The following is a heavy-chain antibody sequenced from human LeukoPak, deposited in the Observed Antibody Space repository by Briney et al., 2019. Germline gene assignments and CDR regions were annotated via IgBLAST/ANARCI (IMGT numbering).Heavy chain of an antibody. CDR3: ARVGTTVTTSSAFDI. D-gene: IGHD4-11*01. J-gene: IGHJ3*02. CDR2: IYYSGST. V-gene: IGHV4-39*07. Sequence: SETLSLTCTVSGGSISSSSYYWGWIRQPPGKGLEWIGSIYYSGSTYYNPSLKSRVTISVDTSKNQFSLKLSSVTAADTAVYYCARVGTTVTTSSAFDIWGQGTMVTVSS. CDR1: GGSISSSSYY.